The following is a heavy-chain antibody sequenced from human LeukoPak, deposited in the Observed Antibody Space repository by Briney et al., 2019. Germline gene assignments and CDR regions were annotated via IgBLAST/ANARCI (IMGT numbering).Heavy chain of an antibody. V-gene: IGHV4-61*02. CDR1: GGSISSGSYY. CDR3: ASGSAVAAAGAY. D-gene: IGHD6-13*01. CDR2: IYTSGST. Sequence: PSQTLSLTCTVSGGSISSGSYYWSWIRQPAGKGLEWIGRIYTSGSTNYNPSLKSRVTISVDTSKNQFSLKLSSVTAADTAVYYCASGSAVAAAGAYWGQGTLVTVSS. J-gene: IGHJ4*02.